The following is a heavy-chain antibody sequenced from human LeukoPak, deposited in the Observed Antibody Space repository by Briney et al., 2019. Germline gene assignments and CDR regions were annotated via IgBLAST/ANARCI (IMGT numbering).Heavy chain of an antibody. Sequence: GASVKVSCKASGYTFTSNYMHSVRQAPGQGLEWMGIINPSGGSTSYAQKFQGRVTMTRDTSTSTVYMELSSLRSEDTAVYYCARDLIPSIAAAGTLFYWGQGTLVTVSS. CDR1: GYTFTSNY. CDR3: ARDLIPSIAAAGTLFY. V-gene: IGHV1-46*01. CDR2: INPSGGST. D-gene: IGHD6-13*01. J-gene: IGHJ4*02.